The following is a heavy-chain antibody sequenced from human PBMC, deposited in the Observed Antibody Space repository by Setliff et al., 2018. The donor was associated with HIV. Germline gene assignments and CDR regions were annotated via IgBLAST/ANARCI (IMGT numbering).Heavy chain of an antibody. CDR1: GYIFTDYY. D-gene: IGHD6-13*01. CDR2: INPNSGGT. CDR3: ARDFSGQQLVGGWFDP. J-gene: IGHJ5*02. V-gene: IGHV1-2*06. Sequence: GASVKVSCKASGYIFTDYYMHWVRQAPGQELGWMGRINPNSGGTNYAQKFQGRVTMTRDTSISTAYMELSSLRSDDTAVYYCARDFSGQQLVGGWFDPWGQGTLVTVSS.